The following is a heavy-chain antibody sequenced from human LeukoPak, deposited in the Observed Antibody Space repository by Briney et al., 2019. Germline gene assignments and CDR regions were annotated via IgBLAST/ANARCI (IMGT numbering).Heavy chain of an antibody. CDR3: AKGNWNYEDYMDV. D-gene: IGHD1-7*01. V-gene: IGHV3-33*06. CDR1: GFTFSSYG. Sequence: GRSLRLSCAASGFTFSSYGMHWVRQAPGKGLEWVAVIWYDGSNKYYADSVKGRFTISRDNSKNTLYLQMNSLRAEDTAVYYCAKGNWNYEDYMDVWGKGTTVTVSS. CDR2: IWYDGSNK. J-gene: IGHJ6*03.